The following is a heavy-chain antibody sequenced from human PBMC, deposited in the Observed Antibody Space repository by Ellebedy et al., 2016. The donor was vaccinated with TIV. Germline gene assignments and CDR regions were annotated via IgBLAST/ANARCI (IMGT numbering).Heavy chain of an antibody. CDR1: GFTFSDYY. CDR3: ARDPVTWTRGEAWFDP. D-gene: IGHD3/OR15-3a*01. J-gene: IGHJ5*02. CDR2: ISSSSSYT. V-gene: IGHV3-11*06. Sequence: GGSLRLSCAASGFTFSDYYMSWIRQAPGKGLEGVSYISSSSSYTNYADSVKGRFTISRDNAKNSLYLQMNSLRAEDTAVYYCARDPVTWTRGEAWFDPWGQGTLVTVSS.